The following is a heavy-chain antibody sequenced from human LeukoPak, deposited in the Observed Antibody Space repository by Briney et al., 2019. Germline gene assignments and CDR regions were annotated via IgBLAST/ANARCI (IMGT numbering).Heavy chain of an antibody. D-gene: IGHD3-22*01. Sequence: GGSLRLSCAASGFTFSGYAMSWVRQAPGKGLEWVSAISGSGGSTYYADSVKGRFTISRDNSKNTLYLQMNSLRAEDTAVYYCAKGYYDISGYNKLPNFDYWGQGTLVTVSS. J-gene: IGHJ4*02. CDR2: ISGSGGST. V-gene: IGHV3-23*01. CDR1: GFTFSGYA. CDR3: AKGYYDISGYNKLPNFDY.